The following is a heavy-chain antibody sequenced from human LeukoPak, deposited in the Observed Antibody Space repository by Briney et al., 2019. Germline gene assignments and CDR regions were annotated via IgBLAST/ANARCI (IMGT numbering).Heavy chain of an antibody. CDR1: GYTVSNYG. CDR3: ARRIFGDYVFDY. V-gene: IGHV1-18*04. Sequence: ASVKVSCKASGYTVSNYGISWVRQAPGQGLEWMGWISAYNGNTYYAQNFQGRVTMTTDTSTTTAYMELRSLRSDDTAVYYCARRIFGDYVFDYWGQGTLVTVSS. CDR2: ISAYNGNT. D-gene: IGHD4-17*01. J-gene: IGHJ4*02.